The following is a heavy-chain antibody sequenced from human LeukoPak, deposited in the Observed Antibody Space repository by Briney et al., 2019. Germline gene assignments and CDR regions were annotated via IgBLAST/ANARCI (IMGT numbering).Heavy chain of an antibody. CDR2: IFYNGNT. CDR1: GGSISSYS. Sequence: SETLSLTCTVSGGSISSYSWSWIRQPPGKGLEWIGYIFYNGNTNYNPSLKSRVTISLDTSKSQFSLKVSSVSAADTAVYYCARVRGPHDGWLQPPYYFDYWGQGTLVTVSS. V-gene: IGHV4-59*01. CDR3: ARVRGPHDGWLQPPYYFDY. D-gene: IGHD5-24*01. J-gene: IGHJ4*02.